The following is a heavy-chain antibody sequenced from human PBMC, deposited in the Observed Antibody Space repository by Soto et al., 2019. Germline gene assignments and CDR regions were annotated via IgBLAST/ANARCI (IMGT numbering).Heavy chain of an antibody. D-gene: IGHD4-17*01. CDR2: ISGSGGST. Sequence: EVQLLESGGDFVQPGGSLRLSCAASGFTFRSYAMTWVRQAPGKGLEWVSGISGSGGSTYYADSVRGRFTISRDNSENTLYLQMNSLRAEDTAVYYCAKVRDMTTVVTPVYWYFDLWGRGTLVTVSS. CDR3: AKVRDMTTVVTPVYWYFDL. J-gene: IGHJ2*01. CDR1: GFTFRSYA. V-gene: IGHV3-23*01.